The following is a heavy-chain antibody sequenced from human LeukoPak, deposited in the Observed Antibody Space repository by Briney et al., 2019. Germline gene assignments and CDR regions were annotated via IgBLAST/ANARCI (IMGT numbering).Heavy chain of an antibody. CDR3: AKDRSSGGSCCNY. D-gene: IGHD2-15*01. CDR1: GFTFSNYA. CDR2: ISGSGGAT. Sequence: PGGSLRLSCEASGFTFSNYAMTWVRQAPGKGLEWVSGISGSGGATYYADSVKGRFTISRDNSENTVYLQMNSLRVEDTAIYYCAKDRSSGGSCCNYWGRGTQVTVSS. J-gene: IGHJ4*02. V-gene: IGHV3-23*01.